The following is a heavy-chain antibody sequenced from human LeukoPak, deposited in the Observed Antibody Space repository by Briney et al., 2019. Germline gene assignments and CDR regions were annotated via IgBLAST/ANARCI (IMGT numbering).Heavy chain of an antibody. CDR2: IKSKTYAGTT. V-gene: IGHV3-15*01. CDR1: GFTFSNAW. Sequence: GGARRLSCAASGFTFSNAWMSWVRKAPVKGLEWVGRIKSKTYAGTTEYAAPVKGRFTISRDDSKNTLYLQMNSLKTEDTAVYYCTAGTGYSDFDYWGQGTLVTVSS. D-gene: IGHD3-9*01. CDR3: TAGTGYSDFDY. J-gene: IGHJ4*02.